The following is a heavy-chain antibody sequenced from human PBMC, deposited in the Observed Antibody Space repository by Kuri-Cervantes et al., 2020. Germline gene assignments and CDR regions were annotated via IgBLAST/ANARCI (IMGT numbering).Heavy chain of an antibody. J-gene: IGHJ4*02. V-gene: IGHV4-61*01. CDR3: ARARGDYYFDY. CDR1: GGSISSGSYY. D-gene: IGHD2-21*02. Sequence: SETLSLTCTVSGGSISSGSYYWSWIRQPPGKGLEWIGYIYYSGSTNYNPSLKGRVTISVDTSKNQFSLKLSSVTAADTAVYYCARARGDYYFDYWGQGTLVTVSS. CDR2: IYYSGST.